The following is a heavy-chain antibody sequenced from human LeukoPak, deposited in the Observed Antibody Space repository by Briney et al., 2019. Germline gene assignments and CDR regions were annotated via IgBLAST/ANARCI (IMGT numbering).Heavy chain of an antibody. Sequence: GGSLRLSCAASGFTFSSYAMSWVRQAPGKGLEWVSAISGSGGSTYYADSVKGRFTISRDNSKNTLYLQMNRLRAEDTAVYYCANNWVLSTAFDIWGQGTMVTVSS. CDR2: ISGSGGST. V-gene: IGHV3-23*01. J-gene: IGHJ3*02. D-gene: IGHD1-1*01. CDR1: GFTFSSYA. CDR3: ANNWVLSTAFDI.